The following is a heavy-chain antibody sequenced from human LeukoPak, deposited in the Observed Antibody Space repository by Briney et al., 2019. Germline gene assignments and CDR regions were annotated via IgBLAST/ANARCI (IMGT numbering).Heavy chain of an antibody. CDR3: ARAPDYYDSSGYYSYFDY. D-gene: IGHD3-22*01. Sequence: GGSLRLSCAASGFTFSSYSMNWVRQAPGKGLEWVSSISSSRSYIYYADSVKGRFTISRDNAKNSLYLQMNSLRAEDTAAYYCARAPDYYDSSGYYSYFDYWGQGTLVTVSS. CDR1: GFTFSSYS. CDR2: ISSSRSYI. V-gene: IGHV3-21*01. J-gene: IGHJ4*02.